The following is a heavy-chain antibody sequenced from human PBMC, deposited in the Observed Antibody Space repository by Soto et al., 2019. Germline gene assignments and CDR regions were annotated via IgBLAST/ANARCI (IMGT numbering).Heavy chain of an antibody. CDR3: TTGLTYYSDSSGYYWAGGMDV. CDR1: GFTFSNAW. CDR2: IKSKSDGETT. D-gene: IGHD3-22*01. V-gene: IGHV3-15*01. Sequence: EVQLVESGGGLVQPGGSLRLSCAASGFTFSNAWMNWVRQAPGKGLEWVGRIKSKSDGETTDYAAPVKGRFTISREESKNTLYLQMNSLKTEDTAVYYCTTGLTYYSDSSGYYWAGGMDVWGQGITVTVSS. J-gene: IGHJ6*02.